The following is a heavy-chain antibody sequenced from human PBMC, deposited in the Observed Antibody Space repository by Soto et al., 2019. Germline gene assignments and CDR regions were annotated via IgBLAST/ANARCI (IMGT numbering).Heavy chain of an antibody. Sequence: SETLSLTCTVSGASISSFYWSWIRQPPGKELEWIGNIYYRGSTNYNPSLRSRVTMSIDTSKNQFSLKLNSVTAADTAVYYCARHGRFDHFDSWGQGTLVTVSS. V-gene: IGHV4-59*08. CDR3: ARHGRFDHFDS. CDR2: IYYRGST. J-gene: IGHJ4*02. CDR1: GASISSFY. D-gene: IGHD1-26*01.